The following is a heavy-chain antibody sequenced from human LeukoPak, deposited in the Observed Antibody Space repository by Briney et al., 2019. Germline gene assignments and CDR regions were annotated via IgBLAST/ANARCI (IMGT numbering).Heavy chain of an antibody. CDR1: GFTFSTYA. CDR2: ISGSGGST. Sequence: GGSLRLSCAASGFTFSTYAMTWVRQAPGKGLEWVSVISGSGGSTFYAGSVKGRFTLSRDNSKNTLYLQMNSLRAEDTAVYYCARDIQGGSLGDFDYWGQGTLVTVSS. D-gene: IGHD1-26*01. J-gene: IGHJ4*02. CDR3: ARDIQGGSLGDFDY. V-gene: IGHV3-23*01.